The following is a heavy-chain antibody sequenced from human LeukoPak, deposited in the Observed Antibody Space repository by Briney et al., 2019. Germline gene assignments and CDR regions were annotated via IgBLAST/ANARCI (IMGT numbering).Heavy chain of an antibody. Sequence: GGSLRLSCAVSGFIFSDHYMDWVRQAPGKGLEWVGRSRNKTESYTTEYAASVKGRFTISRDESKNSLYLQMNSLTTEDTAMYYCARVKLEATVSEFWGQGTLVTVSS. CDR2: SRNKTESYTT. V-gene: IGHV3-72*01. D-gene: IGHD1-26*01. CDR1: GFIFSDHY. CDR3: ARVKLEATVSEF. J-gene: IGHJ4*02.